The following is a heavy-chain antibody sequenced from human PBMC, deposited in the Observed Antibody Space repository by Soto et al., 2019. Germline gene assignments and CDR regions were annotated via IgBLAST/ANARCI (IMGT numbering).Heavy chain of an antibody. J-gene: IGHJ4*02. Sequence: PSETLSLTCTVSGGSISSSSYYWGWIRQPPGKGLEWIGYIYHSGSTYYNPSLKSRVTISVDRSKNQFSLKLSSVTAADTAVYYCANLPPRGNKYEPADYWGQGTLVTVSS. CDR2: IYHSGST. D-gene: IGHD5-12*01. CDR3: ANLPPRGNKYEPADY. V-gene: IGHV4-39*07. CDR1: GGSISSSSYY.